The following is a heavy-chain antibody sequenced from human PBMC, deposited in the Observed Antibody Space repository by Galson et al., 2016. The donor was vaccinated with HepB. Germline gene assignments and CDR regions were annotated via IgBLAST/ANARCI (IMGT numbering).Heavy chain of an antibody. V-gene: IGHV3-33*01. CDR2: ILYDESNE. CDR3: AREEAMVQGVRMKIFAGLHCEGMDL. CDR1: GFTFSRYG. J-gene: IGHJ6*04. D-gene: IGHD3-10*01. Sequence: SLRLSCAASGFTFSRYGMHWVRQTPGKGLEWVAGILYDESNEKYADSVKGRFTISRDNSKNTLNLQMNSLRVEDTAPYYCAREEAMVQGVRMKIFAGLHCEGMDLGGKGATVTVSS.